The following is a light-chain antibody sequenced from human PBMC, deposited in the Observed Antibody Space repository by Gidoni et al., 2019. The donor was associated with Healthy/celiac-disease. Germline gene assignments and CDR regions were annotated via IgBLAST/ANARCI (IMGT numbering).Light chain of an antibody. V-gene: IGKV3-20*01. J-gene: IGKJ1*01. CDR3: QQYGSSPGT. Sequence: DMVLTQSSGTLSLSPGERATRSCRASQSVSSSYLAWYQQKPGQAPRLLIYGASSRATGIPDRFSGSGSGTDFTLTISRLEPEDFAVYYCQQYGSSPGTFGQGTKVEIK. CDR1: QSVSSSY. CDR2: GAS.